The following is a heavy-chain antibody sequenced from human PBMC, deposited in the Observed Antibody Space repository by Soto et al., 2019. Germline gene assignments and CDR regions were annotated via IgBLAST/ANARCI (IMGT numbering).Heavy chain of an antibody. D-gene: IGHD3-16*01. CDR1: GYIFVNYG. Sequence: QVQLVQSGDEVKKPGASVKVSCKASGYIFVNYGLAWVRQAPGQGLQWMGWISPYTGNTHSASKVQGRLTMTTDTSASTADMDVGSLASDDPGVYYCAMVDNYVTTTPQDVWGQGTRVTVSS. J-gene: IGHJ6*02. CDR2: ISPYTGNT. CDR3: AMVDNYVTTTPQDV. V-gene: IGHV1-18*01.